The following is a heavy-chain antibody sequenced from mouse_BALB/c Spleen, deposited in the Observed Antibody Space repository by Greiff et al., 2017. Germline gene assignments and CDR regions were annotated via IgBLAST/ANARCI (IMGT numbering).Heavy chain of an antibody. CDR1: GYSFTSYW. CDR3: ARKDYYGSPWAMDY. Sequence: QVQLQQPGAELVRPGASVQLSCKASGYSFTSYWLSWVEQRPGQGLEWIGMLHPSDSETRLNQKFKDKVTLTVDKSSSTDYMQLSSPTSEDSAVYYCARKDYYGSPWAMDYWGQGTSVTVAA. V-gene: IGHV1-74*01. CDR2: LHPSDSET. J-gene: IGHJ4*01. D-gene: IGHD1-1*01.